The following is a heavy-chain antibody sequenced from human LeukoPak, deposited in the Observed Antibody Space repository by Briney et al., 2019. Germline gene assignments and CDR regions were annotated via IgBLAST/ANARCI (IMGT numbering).Heavy chain of an antibody. CDR3: ATDGAGFDP. CDR1: GFTFNDYY. V-gene: IGHV3-11*01. CDR2: INIGGTNT. Sequence: NPGGSLRLTCAASGFTFNDYYMSWIRQAPGKGLEWLTYINIGGTNTHYADSVKGRFTISRDNAKKSLYLEMNNLRAEDTAVYYCATDGAGFDPWGQGVLVTVSS. J-gene: IGHJ5*02.